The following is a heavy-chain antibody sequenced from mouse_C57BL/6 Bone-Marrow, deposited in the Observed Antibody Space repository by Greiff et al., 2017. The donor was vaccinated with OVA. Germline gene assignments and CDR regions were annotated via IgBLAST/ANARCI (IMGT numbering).Heavy chain of an antibody. D-gene: IGHD1-1*01. V-gene: IGHV14-3*01. J-gene: IGHJ4*01. CDR3: ARKRVIYYYGSSYFYYAMDY. CDR2: IDPANGNT. CDR1: GFNIKNTY. Sequence: VQLKQSVAELVRPGASVKLSCTASGFNIKNTYMHWVKQRPEQGLEWIGRIDPANGNTKYAPKFQGKATITADTSSNTAYLQLSSLTSEDTAIYYCARKRVIYYYGSSYFYYAMDYWGQGTSVTVSS.